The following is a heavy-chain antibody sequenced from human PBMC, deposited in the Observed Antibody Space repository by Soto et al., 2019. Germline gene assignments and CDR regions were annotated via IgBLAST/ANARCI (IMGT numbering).Heavy chain of an antibody. CDR2: IIPILGIA. CDR1: GGTFSSYT. Sequence: QVQLVQSGAEVKKPGSSVKVSCKASGGTFSSYTISWVRQAPGQGLEWMGRIIPILGIANYAQKFQGRVTTTADKAASTAYMELSSLRSEDTAVYYCARSRDGMDVWGQGTTVTVSS. V-gene: IGHV1-69*02. J-gene: IGHJ6*02. CDR3: ARSRDGMDV.